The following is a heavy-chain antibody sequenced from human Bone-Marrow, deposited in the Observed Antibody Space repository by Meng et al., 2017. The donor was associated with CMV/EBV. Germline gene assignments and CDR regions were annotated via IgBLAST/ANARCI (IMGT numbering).Heavy chain of an antibody. D-gene: IGHD5-12*01. V-gene: IGHV4-30-4*08. J-gene: IGHJ4*02. CDR1: GGSISSGDYC. Sequence: SGGSISSGDYCWSWIAQPPGKGLEWIGYIYYSGSTYYNPSLKSRVTISVDTSKNQFSLKLRSVTAADTAVYYCAREGGGGYDKPVDYWGQGTLVTVSS. CDR3: AREGGGGYDKPVDY. CDR2: IYYSGST.